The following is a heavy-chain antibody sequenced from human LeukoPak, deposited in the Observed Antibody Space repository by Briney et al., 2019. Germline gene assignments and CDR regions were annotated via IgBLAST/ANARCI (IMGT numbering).Heavy chain of an antibody. V-gene: IGHV4-34*01. CDR1: GGSFSGYY. CDR2: INHSGST. J-gene: IGHJ6*02. D-gene: IGHD6-13*01. CDR3: ARVSRPYSSSWYIHYYYYGMDV. Sequence: NPSETLSLTCAVYGGSFSGYYWSWIRQPPGKGLEWIGEINHSGSTNYNPSLKSRVTISVDTSKNQFSLKLSSVTAADTAVYYCARVSRPYSSSWYIHYYYYGMDVWGQGTTVTVSS.